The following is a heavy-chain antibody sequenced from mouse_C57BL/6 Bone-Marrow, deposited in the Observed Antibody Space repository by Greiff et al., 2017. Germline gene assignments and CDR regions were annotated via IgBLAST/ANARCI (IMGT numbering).Heavy chain of an antibody. CDR1: GFSFTSYG. Sequence: VMLVESGPGLVAPSQCLSITCTVSGFSFTSYGVDWVRQPPGKGLEWLGVIWGGGSTNYNSALMSRLSISKDNSKSQVFLKMNSLRTDDTAMYYCAKNYYDYPYYYAMDYWGQGTTVTVSS. CDR2: IWGGGST. CDR3: AKNYYDYPYYYAMDY. V-gene: IGHV2-9*01. D-gene: IGHD2-4*01. J-gene: IGHJ4*01.